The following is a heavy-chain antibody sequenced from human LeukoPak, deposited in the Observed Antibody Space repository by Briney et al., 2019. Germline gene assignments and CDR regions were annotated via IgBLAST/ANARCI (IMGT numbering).Heavy chain of an antibody. Sequence: GRSLRLSCAASGFTFSSYAMHWVRQAPGKGLEWVAVISYDGSNKYYADSVKGRFTISRDNSKNTLYLQMNSLRAEDTAVYYCARDTQLVAPDAFDIWGQGTMVTVSP. D-gene: IGHD6-13*01. J-gene: IGHJ3*02. CDR1: GFTFSSYA. CDR3: ARDTQLVAPDAFDI. CDR2: ISYDGSNK. V-gene: IGHV3-30-3*01.